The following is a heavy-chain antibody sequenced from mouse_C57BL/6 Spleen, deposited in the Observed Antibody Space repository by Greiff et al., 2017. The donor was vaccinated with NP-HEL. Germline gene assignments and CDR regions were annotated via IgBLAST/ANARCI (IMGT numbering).Heavy chain of an antibody. Sequence: VQLQQSGAELVKPGASVKMSCKASGYTFTSYWITWVKQRPGQGLEWIGDIYTGSGSTNYNEKFKSKATLTVDTSSSTAYMQLSSLTSEDSAVYYCARYCYCYYYAMDYGGQGTSVTVSS. D-gene: IGHD2-12*01. CDR2: IYTGSGST. CDR3: ARYCYCYYYAMDY. CDR1: GYTFTSYW. J-gene: IGHJ4*01. V-gene: IGHV1-55*01.